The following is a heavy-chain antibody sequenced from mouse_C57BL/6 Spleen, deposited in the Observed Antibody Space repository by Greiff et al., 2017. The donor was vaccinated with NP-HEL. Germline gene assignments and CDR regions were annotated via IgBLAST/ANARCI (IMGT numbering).Heavy chain of an antibody. CDR2: IYPGSGST. J-gene: IGHJ4*01. V-gene: IGHV1-55*01. D-gene: IGHD2-2*01. Sequence: QVQLKQPGAELVKPGASVKMSCKASGYTFTSYWITWVKQRPGQGLEWIGDIYPGSGSTNYNEKFKSKATLTVDTSSSTAYMQLSSLTSEDSAVYYCARYCYGYDRGYAMDYWGQGTSVTVSS. CDR1: GYTFTSYW. CDR3: ARYCYGYDRGYAMDY.